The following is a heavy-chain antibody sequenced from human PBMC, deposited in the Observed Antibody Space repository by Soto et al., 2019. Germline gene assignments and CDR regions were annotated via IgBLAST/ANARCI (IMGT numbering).Heavy chain of an antibody. Sequence: PPETLSLTCSVSGGSIGSSSYYFGWICQPPGKGLEWIGSLYYTGTTNYNSSLKSRVTISADKSQNQFSLRLSSVTAADTAVYFCARGRYCLTGRCFPNWFDSWGQGTLVTVS. CDR1: GGSIGSSSYY. CDR2: LYYTGTT. CDR3: ARGRYCLTGRCFPNWFDS. D-gene: IGHD2-15*01. V-gene: IGHV4-39*01. J-gene: IGHJ5*01.